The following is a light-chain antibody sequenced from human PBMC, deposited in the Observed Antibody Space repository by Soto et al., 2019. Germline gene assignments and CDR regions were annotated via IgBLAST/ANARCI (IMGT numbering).Light chain of an antibody. Sequence: VVTQSPATLSVFPGETATLSCRASQSVISDLAWYQQRPGQAPRLLIYGASTRATGIQARCSGSGSGTEFRLTVITLQSEDFATYYCQNYNTWHPKMAFGRGTKVEIK. J-gene: IGKJ1*01. V-gene: IGKV3-15*01. CDR3: QNYNTWHPKMA. CDR2: GAS. CDR1: QSVISD.